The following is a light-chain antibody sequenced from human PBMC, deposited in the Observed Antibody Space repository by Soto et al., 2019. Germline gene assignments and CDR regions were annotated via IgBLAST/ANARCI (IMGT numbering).Light chain of an antibody. CDR1: QSISSW. V-gene: IGKV1-5*01. CDR2: DAS. CDR3: QQYTTYPWT. J-gene: IGKJ5*01. Sequence: DIQMTQSPSTLSASVGDRVTITCRASQSISSWLAWYQQKPGRAPKVLIFDASSLESGVPSRFSGSGSATEFNLTISSLQTDDFATYYCQQYTTYPWTFGQGTRLEIK.